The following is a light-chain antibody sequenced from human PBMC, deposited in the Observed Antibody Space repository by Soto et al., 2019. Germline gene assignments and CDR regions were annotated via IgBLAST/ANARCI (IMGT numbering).Light chain of an antibody. V-gene: IGLV1-44*01. Sequence: QSVLTQPPSASGTPGQTITISCSGGSSNIGINTVSWYEHLPGTAPRLLIYGNNQRPSGVPDRFSGSKSGTSASLAITGLQGEDEGDYYCQSYDSNLSGSLFGGGTKLTVL. J-gene: IGLJ2*01. CDR2: GNN. CDR3: QSYDSNLSGSL. CDR1: SSNIGINT.